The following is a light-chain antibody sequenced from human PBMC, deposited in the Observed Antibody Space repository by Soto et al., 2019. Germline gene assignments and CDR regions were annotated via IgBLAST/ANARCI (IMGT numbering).Light chain of an antibody. J-gene: IGLJ1*01. Sequence: QSVLTQPASVSGFPGQSITISCTGTSGDVGGYNYVSWYQQHPGRAPKLMIYEVSNRPSGFSNRFSGSKSGNTASLTISGLQAEDEADYYCSSYTSSSTLDVFXTGTKVTVL. CDR1: SGDVGGYNY. V-gene: IGLV2-14*01. CDR2: EVS. CDR3: SSYTSSSTLDV.